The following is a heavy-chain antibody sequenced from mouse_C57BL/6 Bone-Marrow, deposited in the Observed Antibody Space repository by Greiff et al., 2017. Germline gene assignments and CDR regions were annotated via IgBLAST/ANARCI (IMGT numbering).Heavy chain of an antibody. Sequence: EVMLVESGGGLVQSGRSLRLSCATSGFTFSDFYMEWVRQAPGKGLEWIAASRNKANDYTTEYSASVKGRFIVSRDTSQSILYLQMNALRAEDTAIDYCARDGYCGSSHVAYWGQGTLVTVSA. D-gene: IGHD1-1*01. CDR3: ARDGYCGSSHVAY. J-gene: IGHJ3*01. V-gene: IGHV7-1*01. CDR2: SRNKANDYTT. CDR1: GFTFSDFY.